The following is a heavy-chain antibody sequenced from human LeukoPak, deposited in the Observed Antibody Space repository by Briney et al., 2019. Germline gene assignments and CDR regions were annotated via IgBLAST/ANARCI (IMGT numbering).Heavy chain of an antibody. CDR3: ASRPDQHLLYYFDY. CDR2: INPNSGGT. J-gene: IGHJ4*02. CDR1: GYTFTGYY. V-gene: IGHV1-2*02. Sequence: RASVKVSCKASGYTFTGYYLHWVRQAPGQGLEWMGWINPNSGGTKYAQKFQGRVTMTSDASISTAYMELSSLRSDDTAVYYCASRPDQHLLYYFDYWGQGALVTVSS. D-gene: IGHD2-15*01.